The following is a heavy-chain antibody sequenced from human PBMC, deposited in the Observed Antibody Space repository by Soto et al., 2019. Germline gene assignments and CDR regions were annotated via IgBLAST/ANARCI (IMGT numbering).Heavy chain of an antibody. V-gene: IGHV3-21*01. Sequence: EVQLVESGGGLVKPGGSLRLSCAASGFTFSSYSMNWVRQAPGKGLEWVSSISSSSSYIYYADSVKGRFTISRDNAKNSLYLQMTSLRAEDTAVYYCARDISQYGGYVGAHYYYYGMDVWGQGTTVTVSS. CDR2: ISSSSSYI. CDR1: GFTFSSYS. D-gene: IGHD5-12*01. J-gene: IGHJ6*02. CDR3: ARDISQYGGYVGAHYYYYGMDV.